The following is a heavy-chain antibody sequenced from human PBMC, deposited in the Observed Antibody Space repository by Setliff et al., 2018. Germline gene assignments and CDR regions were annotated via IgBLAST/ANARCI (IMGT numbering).Heavy chain of an antibody. Sequence: PSETLSLTCTVSGLSLRSTTYYWAWVRQPPGKGLEWIGSVSYFGSGYYTPSLRWRGATSLDTSRNQFSLKLTSVTAADTAVYFCARIGPSNWGIRGYNWLDPWGQGTLVTVS. CDR3: ARIGPSNWGIRGYNWLDP. D-gene: IGHD3-10*01. J-gene: IGHJ5*02. CDR2: VSYFGSG. CDR1: GLSLRSTTYY. V-gene: IGHV4-39*07.